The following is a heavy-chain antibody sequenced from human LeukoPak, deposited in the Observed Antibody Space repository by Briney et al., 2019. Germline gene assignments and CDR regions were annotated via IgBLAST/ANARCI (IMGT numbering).Heavy chain of an antibody. D-gene: IGHD5-18*01. CDR3: ARTNTAMADLLSY. J-gene: IGHJ4*02. CDR2: IYSGGST. Sequence: GGSLRLSCAASGFTVGSNTMSWVRQAPGKGLEWVSIIYSGGSTSYADSVKGRFTISRDNSKNTLYLQMNSLRAEDTAVYYCARTNTAMADLLSYWGQGTLVTVSS. CDR1: GFTVGSNT. V-gene: IGHV3-53*05.